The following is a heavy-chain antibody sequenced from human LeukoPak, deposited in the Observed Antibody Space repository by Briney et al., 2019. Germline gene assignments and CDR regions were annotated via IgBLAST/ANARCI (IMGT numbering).Heavy chain of an antibody. V-gene: IGHV4-30-2*01. D-gene: IGHD3-10*01. CDR1: GGSISSGGYS. J-gene: IGHJ3*02. Sequence: PSQTLSLTCAVSGGSISSGGYSWSWIRQPPGKGLEWIGYIYHSGSTYYNPSLKSRVTISVDRSKNQFSLKLSSVTAADTAVYYCARYGSGSSLIHDAFDIWGQGTMVTVSS. CDR2: IYHSGST. CDR3: ARYGSGSSLIHDAFDI.